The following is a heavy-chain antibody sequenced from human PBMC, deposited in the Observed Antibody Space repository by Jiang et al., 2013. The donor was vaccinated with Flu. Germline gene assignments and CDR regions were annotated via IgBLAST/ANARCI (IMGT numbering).Heavy chain of an antibody. V-gene: IGHV3-7*03. J-gene: IGHJ4*02. D-gene: IGHD3-3*01. CDR3: ARDPGLSGYYSDY. Sequence: PGGSLRLSCAASGFTFSDYWMSWVRQAPGKGLEWVANIKQDGSGKYYVDSVKGRFTISRDNAKNSLYLQMNSLGAEDTAVYYCARDPGLSGYYSDYWGQGTLVTVSS. CDR2: IKQDGSGK. CDR1: GFTFSDYW.